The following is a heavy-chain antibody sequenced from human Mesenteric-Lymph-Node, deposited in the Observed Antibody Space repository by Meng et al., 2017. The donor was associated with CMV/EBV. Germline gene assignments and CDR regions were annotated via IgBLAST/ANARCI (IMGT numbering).Heavy chain of an antibody. V-gene: IGHV3-21*01. D-gene: IGHD6-6*01. CDR2: ISSSSSYI. Sequence: GESLKISCAASGFTFDDYAMHWVRQAPGKGLEWVSSISSSSSYIYYADSVKGRFTISRDNAKNSLYLQMNSLRAEDTAVYYCARDHSSSQFDYWGQGTLVTVSS. CDR3: ARDHSSSQFDY. J-gene: IGHJ4*02. CDR1: GFTFDDYA.